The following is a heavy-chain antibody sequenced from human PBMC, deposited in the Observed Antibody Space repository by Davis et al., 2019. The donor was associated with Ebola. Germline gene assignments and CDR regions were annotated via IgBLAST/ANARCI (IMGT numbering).Heavy chain of an antibody. Sequence: PGGSLRLSCAASGFTFSSYAMHWVRQAPGKGLEWVGRIKSKSDGETRDYAAPVKGRFTISRDDSKNTLYLQMNSLRAEDTAVYYCARDPGIAVAGSYYFDYWGQGTLVTVSS. J-gene: IGHJ4*02. D-gene: IGHD6-19*01. V-gene: IGHV3-15*07. CDR1: GFTFSSYA. CDR3: ARDPGIAVAGSYYFDY. CDR2: IKSKSDGETR.